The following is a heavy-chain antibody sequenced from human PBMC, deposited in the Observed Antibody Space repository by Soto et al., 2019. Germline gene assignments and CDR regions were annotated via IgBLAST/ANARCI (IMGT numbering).Heavy chain of an antibody. D-gene: IGHD6-6*01. J-gene: IGHJ4*02. V-gene: IGHV3-30-3*01. Sequence: SLRLSCAASGFTFSSYAMHWVRQAPGKGLEWVAVISYDGSNKYYADSVKGRFTISRDNSKNTLYLQMNSLRAEDTAVYYCARDGGEYSSSASDYWGQG. CDR1: GFTFSSYA. CDR3: ARDGGEYSSSASDY. CDR2: ISYDGSNK.